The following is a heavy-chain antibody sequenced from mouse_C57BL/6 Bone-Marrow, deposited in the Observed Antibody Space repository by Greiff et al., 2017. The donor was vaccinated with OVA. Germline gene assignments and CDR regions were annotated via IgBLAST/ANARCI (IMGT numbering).Heavy chain of an antibody. Sequence: EVKVVESGGGLVQPGGSLKLSCAASGFTFSDYYMYWVRQTPEKRLEWVAYISNGGGSTYYPDTVKGRFTISRDNAKNTLYLQMSRLKSEDTAMYYCARDGGYGNYAWFAYWGQGTLVTVSA. CDR2: ISNGGGST. J-gene: IGHJ3*01. V-gene: IGHV5-12*01. CDR1: GFTFSDYY. D-gene: IGHD2-1*01. CDR3: ARDGGYGNYAWFAY.